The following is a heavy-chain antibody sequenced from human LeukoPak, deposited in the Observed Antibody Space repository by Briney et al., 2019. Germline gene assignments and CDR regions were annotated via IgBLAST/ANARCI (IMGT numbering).Heavy chain of an antibody. CDR3: ARGGSGSYVLYGMDV. D-gene: IGHD3-10*01. J-gene: IGHJ6*02. V-gene: IGHV3-48*02. Sequence: PGGSLRLSCAASGFTFSSYSMNWVRQAPGKGLEWVSYISSSSSAIYYADSVKGRFTISRDNAKNSLYLQMNSLRDEDTAVYYCARGGSGSYVLYGMDVWGQGTTVTVSS. CDR1: GFTFSSYS. CDR2: ISSSSSAI.